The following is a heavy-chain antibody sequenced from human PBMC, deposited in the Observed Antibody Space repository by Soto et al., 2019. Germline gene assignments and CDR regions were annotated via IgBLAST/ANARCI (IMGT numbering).Heavy chain of an antibody. Sequence: GGFLRLSCAASGFTFSSYNMNWVRQAPGKGLEWVSSISSSSSYIYYVDSVKGRFTISRDNSKNTLYLQMNSLRVEDTAVYYCAKGIRSTWLFDYWGQGTLVTVSS. V-gene: IGHV3-21*01. CDR2: ISSSSSYI. CDR1: GFTFSSYN. J-gene: IGHJ4*02. CDR3: AKGIRSTWLFDY. D-gene: IGHD1-20*01.